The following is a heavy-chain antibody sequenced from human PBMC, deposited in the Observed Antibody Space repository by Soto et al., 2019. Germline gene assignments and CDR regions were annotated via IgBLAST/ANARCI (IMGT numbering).Heavy chain of an antibody. Sequence: EVQLVESGGDLVQPGGSLRLSCVTSVLTFSNYWLSWVRQAPGQGLEWVANINQAGNKKYYVDSVKGRFTISRDNAKNSLYLQMNSLKAEDTAVYYCARDRGSGRSWGQGTLVTVSS. V-gene: IGHV3-7*05. CDR2: INQAGNKK. CDR3: ARDRGSGRS. J-gene: IGHJ5*02. D-gene: IGHD2-8*02. CDR1: VLTFSNYW.